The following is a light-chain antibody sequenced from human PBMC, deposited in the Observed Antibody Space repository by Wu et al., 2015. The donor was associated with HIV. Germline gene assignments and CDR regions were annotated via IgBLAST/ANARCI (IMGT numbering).Light chain of an antibody. Sequence: DIQMTQSPSSLSVSVGDRVSITCQASHDIKNYLNWYQQKPGKAPKLLIFDSSNLEAGVSSRFSGSGFGTHFTFTISSLQPEDIATYYCQQYDGDSYHLYTFGQGTKLEIK. CDR3: QQYDGDSYHLYT. J-gene: IGKJ2*01. CDR1: HDIKNY. CDR2: DSS. V-gene: IGKV1-33*01.